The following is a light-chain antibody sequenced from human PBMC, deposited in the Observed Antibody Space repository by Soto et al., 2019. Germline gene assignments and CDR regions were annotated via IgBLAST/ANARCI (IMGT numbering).Light chain of an antibody. J-gene: IGKJ2*01. Sequence: DIQMTQSPSSLSASVGDRVTITCRASQSISSSLNWYQQKPGKAPRLLIYAASNLQSGVPSRFSGSGSGTDFTLTISSLQPEDFATYYCQQSCSTPYTFGQGTKLEIK. CDR2: AAS. CDR3: QQSCSTPYT. CDR1: QSISSS. V-gene: IGKV1-39*01.